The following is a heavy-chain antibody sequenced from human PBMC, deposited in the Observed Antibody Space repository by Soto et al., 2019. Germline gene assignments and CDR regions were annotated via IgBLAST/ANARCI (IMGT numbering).Heavy chain of an antibody. J-gene: IGHJ6*02. D-gene: IGHD2-2*01. CDR2: IIPILGIA. V-gene: IGHV1-69*02. CDR1: GGTFSSYT. CDR3: ATEDIVVVPASYGMDV. Sequence: GASVKVSCKASGGTFSSYTISWVRQAPGQGLEWMGRIIPILGIANYAQKFQGRVTITADKSTSTAYMELSSLRSEDTAVYYCATEDIVVVPASYGMDVWGQGTPVTVSS.